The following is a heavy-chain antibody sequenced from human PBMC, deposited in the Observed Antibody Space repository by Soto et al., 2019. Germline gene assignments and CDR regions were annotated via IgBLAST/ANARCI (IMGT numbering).Heavy chain of an antibody. CDR2: IYPGDSDT. Sequence: HGESLKISCKGSGYSFTSYWIGWVRQMPGKGLEWMGIIYPGDSDTRYSPSFQGQVTISADKSISTAYLQWSSLKASDTAMYYCARQDGGYCSSTSCQLGMDVWGQGTTVTVPS. V-gene: IGHV5-51*01. CDR3: ARQDGGYCSSTSCQLGMDV. CDR1: GYSFTSYW. D-gene: IGHD2-2*01. J-gene: IGHJ6*02.